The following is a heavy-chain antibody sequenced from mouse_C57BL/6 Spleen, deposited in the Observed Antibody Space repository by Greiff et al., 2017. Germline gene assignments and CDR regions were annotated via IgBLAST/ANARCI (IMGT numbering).Heavy chain of an antibody. CDR3: ARSVYYYGSSYFVYFDY. V-gene: IGHV1-69*01. CDR2: IDPSDSYT. Sequence: QVQLQQPGAELVMPGASVKLSCKASGYTFTSYWMHWVKQRPGQGLEWIGEIDPSDSYTNYNQKFKGKSTLTLDKSSSTAYMQLSSLTSEDSAVYYCARSVYYYGSSYFVYFDYWGQGTTLTVSS. CDR1: GYTFTSYW. J-gene: IGHJ2*01. D-gene: IGHD1-1*01.